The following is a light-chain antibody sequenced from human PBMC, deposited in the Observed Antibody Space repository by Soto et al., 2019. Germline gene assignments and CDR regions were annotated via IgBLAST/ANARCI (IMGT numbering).Light chain of an antibody. CDR3: QQGFSLPWT. J-gene: IGKJ1*01. CDR2: AAS. Sequence: DIQVTQSPSSLSASVGDRVTITCRASQDIKNYLNWYQRKPGTAPRLLIYAASNLHSGVPSTFSASGSGTDFALNISSLQADDFGTYYCQQGFSLPWTFGQGTRWISN. V-gene: IGKV1-39*01. CDR1: QDIKNY.